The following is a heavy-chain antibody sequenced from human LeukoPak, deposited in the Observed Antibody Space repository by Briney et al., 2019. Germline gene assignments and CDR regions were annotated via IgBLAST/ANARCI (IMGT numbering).Heavy chain of an antibody. J-gene: IGHJ4*02. D-gene: IGHD1-26*01. CDR1: GFTFSSYD. V-gene: IGHV3-30*02. CDR2: IRYDGSNK. CDR3: ARERSIVGASILDY. Sequence: PGGSLGLSCAASGFTFSSYDMHWVCQAPGKGLEGVAFIRYDGSNKYYADSVKGRFTISRDNAKNTLYLQMNSLRAEDTAVYYCARERSIVGASILDYWGQGTLVTVSS.